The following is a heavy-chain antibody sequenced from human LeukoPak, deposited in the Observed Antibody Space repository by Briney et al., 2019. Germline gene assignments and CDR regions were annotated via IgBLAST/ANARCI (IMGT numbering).Heavy chain of an antibody. V-gene: IGHV1-2*02. D-gene: IGHD2-2*01. CDR1: GYTFTVYY. J-gene: IGHJ6*02. CDR3: ARVGGYCTTTSCSYGMDV. Sequence: GASVKVSCEASGYTFTVYYMHWVRQPPGQGLGGRGGPNPNSGGTNYAQKFQGRVTMTRDTSISTAYVELSSLTSDDTAVYYCARVGGYCTTTSCSYGMDVWGQGTTVTVSS. CDR2: PNPNSGGT.